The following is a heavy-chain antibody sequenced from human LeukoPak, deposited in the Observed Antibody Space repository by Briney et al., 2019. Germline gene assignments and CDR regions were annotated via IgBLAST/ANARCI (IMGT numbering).Heavy chain of an antibody. D-gene: IGHD2-2*01. Sequence: ASVKVSCKASGYTFSAYGITWVRQAPGQGLEWMAWTSGTGYNTDYTQRFQGRVSVTTDTSTSTAYLEVRSLRSEDTAIYYCARSQCPDSTSCYYFFYFDFWGQGTPVTVSS. V-gene: IGHV1-18*01. CDR1: GYTFSAYG. CDR2: TSGTGYNT. J-gene: IGHJ4*02. CDR3: ARSQCPDSTSCYYFFYFDF.